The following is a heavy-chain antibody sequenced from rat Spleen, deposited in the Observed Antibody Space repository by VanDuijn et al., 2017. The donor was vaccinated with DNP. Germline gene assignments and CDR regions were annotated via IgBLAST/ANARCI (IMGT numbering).Heavy chain of an antibody. CDR3: ARPARGWFAY. J-gene: IGHJ3*01. Sequence: EVQLVESGGGLVQPGRSLKLSCAASGFTFSDYYMAWVRQAPTKGLEWVAYSTFDGGRPYYRDSVKGRFTISRDNAKSTLYLQMNSLRSEDMATYYCARPARGWFAYWGQGTLVAVSS. CDR2: STFDGGRP. CDR1: GFTFSDYY. V-gene: IGHV5-22*01.